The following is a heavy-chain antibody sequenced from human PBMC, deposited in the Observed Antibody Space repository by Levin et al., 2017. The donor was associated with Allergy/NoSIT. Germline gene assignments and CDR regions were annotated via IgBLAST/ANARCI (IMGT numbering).Heavy chain of an antibody. CDR3: AREVTSPWYLDV. D-gene: IGHD2-21*02. Sequence: NSSETLSLTCTVSGASINNYYWSWVRQPPGKGLEWIGYIYYSGTTNYNPSLKSRVTISLDTSKNQFSLRLASVTAADTALYYCAREVTSPWYLDVWGRGTLVTVSS. CDR2: IYYSGTT. CDR1: GASINNYY. J-gene: IGHJ2*01. V-gene: IGHV4-59*12.